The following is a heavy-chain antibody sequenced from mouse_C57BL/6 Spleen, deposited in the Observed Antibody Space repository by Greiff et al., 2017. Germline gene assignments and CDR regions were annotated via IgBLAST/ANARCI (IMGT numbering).Heavy chain of an antibody. J-gene: IGHJ2*01. D-gene: IGHD2-3*01. Sequence: EVQLQESGPGLVKPSQSLSLTCSVTGYSITSGYYWNWIRQFPGNKLEWMGYISYDGSNNYNPSLKNRISITRDTSKNQFFLKLNSVTTEDTATYYCARAGDGSHYFDYWGQGTTLTVSS. CDR1: GYSITSGYY. CDR3: ARAGDGSHYFDY. V-gene: IGHV3-6*01. CDR2: ISYDGSN.